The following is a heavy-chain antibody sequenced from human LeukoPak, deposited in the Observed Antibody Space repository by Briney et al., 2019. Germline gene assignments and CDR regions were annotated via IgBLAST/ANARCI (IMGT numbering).Heavy chain of an antibody. J-gene: IGHJ4*02. V-gene: IGHV4-34*01. Sequence: PGGSLRLSCAVSGFTVSTNYMSWVRQPPGKGLEWIGEINHSGSTSYNTSLKSRVTISVDTSKNQFSLKLSSVTAADTAVYYCARGGGDGSGYYYDQWGQGTLVTVSS. CDR1: GFTVSTNY. D-gene: IGHD3-22*01. CDR3: ARGGGDGSGYYYDQ. CDR2: INHSGST.